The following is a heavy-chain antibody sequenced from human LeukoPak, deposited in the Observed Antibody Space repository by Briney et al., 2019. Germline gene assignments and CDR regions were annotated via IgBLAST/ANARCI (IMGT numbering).Heavy chain of an antibody. CDR2: IIPIFGTA. CDR3: ARDSPKTLGAFDI. D-gene: IGHD6-13*01. J-gene: IGHJ3*02. CDR1: GYTFTGYY. Sequence: ASLTVSCTTSGYTFTGYYIHWVRQAPGQGLEWMGGIIPIFGTANYAQKFQGRVTITADESTSTAYMELSSLRSEDTAVYYCARDSPKTLGAFDIWGQGTMVTVSS. V-gene: IGHV1-69*13.